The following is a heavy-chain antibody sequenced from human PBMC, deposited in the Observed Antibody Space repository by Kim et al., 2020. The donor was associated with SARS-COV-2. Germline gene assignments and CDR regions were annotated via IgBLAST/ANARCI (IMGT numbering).Heavy chain of an antibody. Sequence: ASVKVSCKVSGYTLTELSMHWVRQAPGKGLEWMGGFDPEDGETIYAQKFQGRVTMTEDTSTDTAYMELSSLRSEDTAVYYCATDQVGWEHSRGVFDYWGQGTLVTVSS. V-gene: IGHV1-24*01. J-gene: IGHJ4*02. CDR3: ATDQVGWEHSRGVFDY. CDR2: FDPEDGET. D-gene: IGHD1-26*01. CDR1: GYTLTELS.